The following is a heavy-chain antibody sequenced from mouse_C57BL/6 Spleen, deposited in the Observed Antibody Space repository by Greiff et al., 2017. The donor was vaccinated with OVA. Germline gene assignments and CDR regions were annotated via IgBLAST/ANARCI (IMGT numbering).Heavy chain of an antibody. D-gene: IGHD6-2*01. CDR2: IRNKANGYTT. J-gene: IGHJ1*03. CDR3: ASLSGWYFDV. CDR1: GFTFTDYY. V-gene: IGHV7-3*01. Sequence: EVKVEESGGGLVQPGGSLSLSCAASGFTFTDYYMSWVRQPPGKALEWLGFIRNKANGYTTEYSASVKGRFTISRDNSQSILYLQMNALRAEDSATYYCASLSGWYFDVWGTGTTVTVSS.